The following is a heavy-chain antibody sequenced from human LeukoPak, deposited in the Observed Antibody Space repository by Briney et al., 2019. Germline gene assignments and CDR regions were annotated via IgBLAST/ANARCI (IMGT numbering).Heavy chain of an antibody. J-gene: IGHJ4*02. V-gene: IGHV3-21*01. CDR1: GFTFSSYT. CDR2: ISYSNSYT. CDR3: ARGGRTVTTPVGVDY. Sequence: PGGSLGLSCAASGFTFSSYTMNWVRQAPGKGLEWVSSISYSNSYTCYADSVKGRFTISGDTAKNSLYLQMNSLRAEDTAVYYCARGGRTVTTPVGVDYWGQGTLVTVSS. D-gene: IGHD4-17*01.